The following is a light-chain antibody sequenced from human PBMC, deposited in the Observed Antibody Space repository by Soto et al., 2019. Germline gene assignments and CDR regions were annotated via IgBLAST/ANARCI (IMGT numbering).Light chain of an antibody. J-gene: IGLJ7*01. CDR1: SSNIAGNT. CDR2: IND. Sequence: QSALTQPPSLSGTPGQRVTISCSGSSSNIAGNTVHWYQHLPGTAPKLLIDINDQRPSGVPGRFSASTSGTSASLAISGLQSDDEADYYCATWDDDLNAAVFGGGTQLTVI. CDR3: ATWDDDLNAAV. V-gene: IGLV1-44*01.